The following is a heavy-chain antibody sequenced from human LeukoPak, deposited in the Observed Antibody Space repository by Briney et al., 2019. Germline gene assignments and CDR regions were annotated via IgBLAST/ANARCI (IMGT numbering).Heavy chain of an antibody. J-gene: IGHJ4*02. Sequence: PGGSLRLSCAASGLTFSGYYMSWIRQAPGKGLEWVSYISGDADTIHYIESVKGRFTISRDNTKKSLYLQMNSLRAEDTAIYYCATGKTGTYELEPEYWGPGTLVTVSS. CDR3: ATGKTGTYELEPEY. V-gene: IGHV3-11*01. D-gene: IGHD1-1*01. CDR1: GLTFSGYY. CDR2: ISGDADTI.